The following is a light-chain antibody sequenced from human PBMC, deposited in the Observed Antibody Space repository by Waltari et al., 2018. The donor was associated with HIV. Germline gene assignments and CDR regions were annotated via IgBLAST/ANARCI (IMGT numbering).Light chain of an antibody. J-gene: IGLJ2*01. Sequence: QSALTQPASVSGSPGQSIPIPCTGNSSDVGGYNYVSWYQQHPGKAPKLLIYEVSNRPSGISNRFSGSKSGNTASLTISGLQAEDEADYYCCSYASSTTLDVFGGGTKLTVL. V-gene: IGLV2-14*01. CDR3: CSYASSTTLDV. CDR2: EVS. CDR1: SSDVGGYNY.